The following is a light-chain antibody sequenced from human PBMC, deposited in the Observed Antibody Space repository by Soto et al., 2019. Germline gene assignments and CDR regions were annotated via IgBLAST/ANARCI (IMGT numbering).Light chain of an antibody. V-gene: IGLV1-40*01. J-gene: IGLJ1*01. Sequence: QSVLTQPPSVSGAPGQRVTISCTGSSSNIGANYDVHWYQQLPGTAPKLLIYANTNRPSGVPDRFSGSKSGNTASLTVSGLQAEDEADYYCSSYAGSNFHVFGTGTKVTVL. CDR1: SSNIGANYD. CDR3: SSYAGSNFHV. CDR2: ANT.